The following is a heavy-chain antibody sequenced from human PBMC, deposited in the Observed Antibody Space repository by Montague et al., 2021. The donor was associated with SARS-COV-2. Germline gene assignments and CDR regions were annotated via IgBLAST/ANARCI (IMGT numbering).Heavy chain of an antibody. D-gene: IGHD3-10*01. V-gene: IGHV4-34*01. CDR1: GGSFSGYY. Sequence: SETLSLTCAVSGGSFSGYYWCWICQRPGKGLEWIGEINHSGSTNYKPSLKSRVTISVDTSKNQLSLKLSSVTAADTAVYYCARGRRILLWFGELLSGGDYYGMDVWGQGATVTVSS. CDR2: INHSGST. J-gene: IGHJ6*02. CDR3: ARGRRILLWFGELLSGGDYYGMDV.